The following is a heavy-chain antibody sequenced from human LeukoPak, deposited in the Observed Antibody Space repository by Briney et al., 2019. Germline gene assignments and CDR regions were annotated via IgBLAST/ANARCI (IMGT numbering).Heavy chain of an antibody. CDR1: GYTFTSYY. D-gene: IGHD3-16*01. CDR3: ARWRGSYTFDY. V-gene: IGHV1-46*01. J-gene: IGHJ4*02. CDR2: INPSGGST. Sequence: GASVKVSCKASGYTFTSYYMHWVRQAPGQGLEWMGIINPSGGSTSYAQKFRGRVTMTRDTSTSTVYMELSSLRSEDTAVYYCARWRGSYTFDYWGQGTLVTVSS.